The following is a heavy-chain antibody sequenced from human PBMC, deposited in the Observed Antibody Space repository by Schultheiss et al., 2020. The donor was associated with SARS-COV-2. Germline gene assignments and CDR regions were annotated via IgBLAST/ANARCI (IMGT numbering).Heavy chain of an antibody. D-gene: IGHD3-22*01. CDR3: ASMIAVATRSRDNWFDP. J-gene: IGHJ5*02. Sequence: GSLRLSCAASGFTFSSYAMSWVRQAPGKGLEWVSAISGSGGSTYYADSVKGRFTISRDNAKNSLYLQMNSLRAEDTAVYYCASMIAVATRSRDNWFDPWGQGTLVTVSS. CDR2: ISGSGGST. V-gene: IGHV3-23*01. CDR1: GFTFSSYA.